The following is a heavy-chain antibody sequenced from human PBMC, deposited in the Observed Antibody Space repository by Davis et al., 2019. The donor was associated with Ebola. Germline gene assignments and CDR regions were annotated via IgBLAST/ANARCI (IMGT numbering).Heavy chain of an antibody. V-gene: IGHV4-39*07. CDR2: INHSGST. CDR1: GGSISSGDYY. Sequence: SETLSLTCTVSGGSISSGDYYWSWIRQPPGKGLEWIGEINHSGSTNYNPSLKSRVTISVDTSKNQFSLKLSSVTAADTAVYYCARGHPSLYWGQGTLVTVSS. J-gene: IGHJ4*02. CDR3: ARGHPSLY.